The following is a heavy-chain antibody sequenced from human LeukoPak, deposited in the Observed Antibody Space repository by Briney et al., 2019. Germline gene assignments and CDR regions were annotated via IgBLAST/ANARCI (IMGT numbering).Heavy chain of an antibody. CDR1: GFTFSSYA. Sequence: GGSLRLSCAASGFTFSSYAMSWVRQAPGKGLEWVSAISGSGGSTYYADSVKGRFTISRDNSKNTLYLQMNSLRAEDTAVYYCAKDVVPALYYYYYMDVWGKGTTVTVSS. CDR3: AKDVVPALYYYYYMDV. D-gene: IGHD2-2*01. J-gene: IGHJ6*03. CDR2: ISGSGGST. V-gene: IGHV3-23*01.